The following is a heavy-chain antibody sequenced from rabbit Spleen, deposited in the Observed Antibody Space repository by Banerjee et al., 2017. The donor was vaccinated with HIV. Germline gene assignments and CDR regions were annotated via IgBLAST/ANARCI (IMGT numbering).Heavy chain of an antibody. CDR3: ARWTAGSYNEFNL. Sequence: QEQLEESGGGLVKPEGSLTLTCTASGFDLSSYYYMCWVRQAPGKGLEWIACIAAGNTGSTYYANWAKGRFTISKTSSTTVTLQMTSLTAADTATYFCARWTAGSYNEFNLWGPGTLVTVS. CDR1: GFDLSSYYY. J-gene: IGHJ4*01. D-gene: IGHD4-2*01. V-gene: IGHV1S45*01. CDR2: IAAGNTGST.